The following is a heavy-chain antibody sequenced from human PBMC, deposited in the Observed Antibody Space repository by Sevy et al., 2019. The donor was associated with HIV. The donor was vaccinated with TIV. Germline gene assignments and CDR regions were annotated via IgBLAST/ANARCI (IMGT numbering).Heavy chain of an antibody. V-gene: IGHV1-2*06. CDR3: ARASYCSSTSCYWRLFDY. CDR2: INPNSGGT. CDR1: GYTFTGYY. J-gene: IGHJ4*02. Sequence: ASVKVSCKASGYTFTGYYMHWVRQAPGQGLEWMGRINPNSGGTNYAQKFQGRVTMTMDTSISTAYMELSRLRSDDTAVYYCARASYCSSTSCYWRLFDYWGQGTLVTVSS. D-gene: IGHD2-2*01.